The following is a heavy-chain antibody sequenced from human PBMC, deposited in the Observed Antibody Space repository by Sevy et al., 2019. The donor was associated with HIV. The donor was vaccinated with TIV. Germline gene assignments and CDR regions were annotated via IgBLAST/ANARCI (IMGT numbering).Heavy chain of an antibody. Sequence: GGSLRLSCAASGFTFSSYAMNWVRQAPGKGLEWVSAISGSGSSTYYADSVKGRFTISRDNSKNTLYLEMNNLRAEDTAVYYCARLNVYYFDSSGYYTTGNAFDIWGQGTLVTVSS. CDR3: ARLNVYYFDSSGYYTTGNAFDI. V-gene: IGHV3-23*01. CDR2: ISGSGSST. J-gene: IGHJ3*02. CDR1: GFTFSSYA. D-gene: IGHD3-22*01.